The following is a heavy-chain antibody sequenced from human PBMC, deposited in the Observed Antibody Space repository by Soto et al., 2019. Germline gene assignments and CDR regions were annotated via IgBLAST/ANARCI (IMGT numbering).Heavy chain of an antibody. V-gene: IGHV5-51*01. Sequence: PGESLNTSCNGPRYSFTTNWIAWVRQMPGKGPEWMGSFHFGGSRTRYGPSFEGQRTITADRTISTAYLQWRRLKASDSAMYYCATWRGSSWFDYWGQGTQVTVSS. J-gene: IGHJ4*02. CDR1: RYSFTTNW. CDR3: ATWRGSSWFDY. D-gene: IGHD6-13*01. CDR2: FHFGGSRT.